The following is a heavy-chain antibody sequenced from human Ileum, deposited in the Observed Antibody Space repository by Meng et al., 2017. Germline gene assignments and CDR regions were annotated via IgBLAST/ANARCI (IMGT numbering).Heavy chain of an antibody. V-gene: IGHV1-8*01. CDR2: MNPDSGNT. D-gene: IGHD4-23*01. CDR3: ARDYGGNSGWFDP. J-gene: IGHJ5*02. CDR1: GYTFTSYD. Sequence: QGQLVQDGAEVKKPGASVKVSCKASGYTFTSYDINWVRQASGQGLEWLGWMNPDSGNTGYAQKFQGRVTITRDTSRTTAYMELSSLRSEDTAVYYCARDYGGNSGWFDPWGQGTLVTVSS.